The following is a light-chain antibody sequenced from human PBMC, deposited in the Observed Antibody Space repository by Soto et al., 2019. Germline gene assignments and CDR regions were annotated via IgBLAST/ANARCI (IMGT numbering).Light chain of an antibody. CDR1: QAITDY. V-gene: IGKV1-27*01. CDR3: QNYNSAPWT. Sequence: DIPMTQSPSSLSASVGDRVTITCRASQAITDYLAWYQQKPGQVPNLLIFAASTLQSGVPSRFSGSGSGTYFTLTITGLQPEDVATYYCQNYNSAPWTFGQGTKVDI. J-gene: IGKJ1*01. CDR2: AAS.